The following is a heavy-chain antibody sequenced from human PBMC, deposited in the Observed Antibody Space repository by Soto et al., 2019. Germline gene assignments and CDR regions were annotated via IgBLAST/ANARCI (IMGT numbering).Heavy chain of an antibody. CDR1: GFSFSSYG. CDR2: ISYDGTDE. Sequence: QVQLVESGGGVVQPGRSLRLSCAASGFSFSSYGMHWVRQAPGKGLEWVAMISYDGTDEYYGDSVKGRFTISRDNSKNAVYLQMNSLRAEDTAVYYCAKQESAWNDHFDYWGQGTLVTVSS. D-gene: IGHD1-1*01. J-gene: IGHJ4*02. V-gene: IGHV3-30*18. CDR3: AKQESAWNDHFDY.